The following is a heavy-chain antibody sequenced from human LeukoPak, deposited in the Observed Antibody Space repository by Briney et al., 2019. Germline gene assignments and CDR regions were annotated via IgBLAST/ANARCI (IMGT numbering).Heavy chain of an antibody. J-gene: IGHJ4*02. D-gene: IGHD3-10*01. Sequence: VASVKVSCKASGYTFTSYYMHWVRQAPGQGLEWMGIINPSGGSTSYAQKFQGRVTMTRDTSTSTAYMELSSLRSEDTAVYYCARSGVLVRGVMSFDYWGQGTLVTVSS. V-gene: IGHV1-46*01. CDR2: INPSGGST. CDR1: GYTFTSYY. CDR3: ARSGVLVRGVMSFDY.